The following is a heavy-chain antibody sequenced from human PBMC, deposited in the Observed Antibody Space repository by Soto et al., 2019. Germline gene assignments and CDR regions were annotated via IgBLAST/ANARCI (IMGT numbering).Heavy chain of an antibody. D-gene: IGHD2-15*01. CDR3: AKDRMGSYCSGGTCYSFDY. V-gene: IGHV3-23*01. J-gene: IGHJ4*02. CDR1: GFTLGTYV. Sequence: EVQLLESGGGLVQPGGSLRLSCAASGFTLGTYVMTWVRQAPGKGLEWVSVISGSGGSTNYADLVKGRFTISRDNAKNTLYLQMNSLRVENTAVYYCAKDRMGSYCSGGTCYSFDYWGQGTLVTVPS. CDR2: ISGSGGST.